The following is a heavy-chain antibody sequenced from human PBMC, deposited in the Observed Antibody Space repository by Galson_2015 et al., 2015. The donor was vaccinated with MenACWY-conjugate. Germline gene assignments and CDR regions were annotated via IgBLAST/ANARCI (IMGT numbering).Heavy chain of an antibody. D-gene: IGHD3/OR15-3a*01. V-gene: IGHV3-23*01. CDR3: AKEHMWTGYFPGTRAFEI. J-gene: IGHJ3*02. Sequence: SLRLSCAASGFTFSSYDMNWVRQAPGKGLEWVSAISSSGCSTYYADSVKGRFTISRDNSKNTLYLQMNSQRAEDTAVDYCAKEHMWTGYFPGTRAFEIWGQGTMVPVSS. CDR2: ISSSGCST. CDR1: GFTFSSYD.